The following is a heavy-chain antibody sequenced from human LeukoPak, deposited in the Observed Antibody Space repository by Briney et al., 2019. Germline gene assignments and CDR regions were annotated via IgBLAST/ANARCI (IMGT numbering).Heavy chain of an antibody. CDR1: GGTFSSYA. D-gene: IGHD3-22*01. CDR3: ASTNDSSGHDAFDI. Sequence: ASVKVSCKASGGTFSSYAISWVRQAPGQGLEWMGGIIPIFGTANYAQKFQGRVTITTDESTSTAYMELSSLRSEDTVVYYCASTNDSSGHDAFDIWGQGTMVTVSS. V-gene: IGHV1-69*05. J-gene: IGHJ3*02. CDR2: IIPIFGTA.